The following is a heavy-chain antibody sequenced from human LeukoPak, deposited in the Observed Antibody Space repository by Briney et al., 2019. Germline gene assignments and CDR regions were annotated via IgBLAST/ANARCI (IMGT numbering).Heavy chain of an antibody. D-gene: IGHD2-2*01. CDR2: ISSSGSTI. Sequence: GGSLRLSCAASGFTFSDYYMSWIRQAPGKGLEWVSYISSSGSTIYYADSVKGRFTISRDNAKNSLYLQMNSLRAEDTAVYYCARAFVPGYYYMDVRGKGTTVTVSS. CDR1: GFTFSDYY. J-gene: IGHJ6*03. CDR3: ARAFVPGYYYMDV. V-gene: IGHV3-11*01.